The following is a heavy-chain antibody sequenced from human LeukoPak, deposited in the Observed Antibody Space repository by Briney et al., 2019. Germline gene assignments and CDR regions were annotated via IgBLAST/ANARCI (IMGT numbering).Heavy chain of an antibody. CDR1: GFTFSSYW. Sequence: GGSLRLSCAASGFTFSSYWMHWVRQAPGKGLVWVSRINSDGSSTNYADSVKGRFTISRDNAKNTLYLQMSSLRAEDTAVYYCARDYYTSGSADDYWGQGTLVTVYS. CDR2: INSDGSST. J-gene: IGHJ4*02. D-gene: IGHD3-10*01. V-gene: IGHV3-74*01. CDR3: ARDYYTSGSADDY.